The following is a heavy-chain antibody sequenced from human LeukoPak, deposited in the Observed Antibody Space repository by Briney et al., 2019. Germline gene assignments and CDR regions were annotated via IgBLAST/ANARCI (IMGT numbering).Heavy chain of an antibody. V-gene: IGHV4-59*01. CDR2: IYYSGST. CDR3: ARDQGYYFDY. J-gene: IGHJ4*02. Sequence: PSETLSLTCTVSGGSINSYYWSWIRQPPGKGLEWIGYIYYSGSTNYNPSLKSRVTISVDTSKNQFSLKLSSVTAADTAVYYCARDQGYYFDYWGQGTLVTVSS. CDR1: GGSINSYY.